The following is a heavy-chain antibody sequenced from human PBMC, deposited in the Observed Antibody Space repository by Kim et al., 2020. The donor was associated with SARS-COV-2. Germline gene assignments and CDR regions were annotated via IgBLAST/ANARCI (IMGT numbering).Heavy chain of an antibody. CDR1: GFIFSDYV. CDR2: FRGFGSLP. J-gene: IGHJ4*02. V-gene: IGHV3-23*01. CDR3: AKAAAGDYVMPDS. D-gene: IGHD4-17*01. Sequence: GGSLRLSCAPSGFIFSDYVMTWFRQAPGKGLEWVSSFRGFGSLPHYADSVRGRFSISRDNSKNTVYLQMNNLRADDTAVYFCAKAAAGDYVMPDSWGQGVLVTVSS.